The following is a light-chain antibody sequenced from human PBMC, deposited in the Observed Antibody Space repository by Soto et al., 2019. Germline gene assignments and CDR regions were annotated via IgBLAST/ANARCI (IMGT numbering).Light chain of an antibody. Sequence: QTVVTQEPSLSVSPGGTVTLTCGLNSGSVSTSYYPSWYQQTPGQAPRTLIYSTNTRSSGVPARFSGSILGNKAALTITGAQADDESDYFCVLYMGGGLYVFGPGTQLTVL. V-gene: IGLV8-61*01. CDR2: STN. CDR1: SGSVSTSYY. J-gene: IGLJ7*01. CDR3: VLYMGGGLYV.